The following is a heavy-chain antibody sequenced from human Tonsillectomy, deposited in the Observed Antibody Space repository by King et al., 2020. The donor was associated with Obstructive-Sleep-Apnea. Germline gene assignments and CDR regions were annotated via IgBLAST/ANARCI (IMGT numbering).Heavy chain of an antibody. D-gene: IGHD3-3*01. J-gene: IGHJ3*02. Sequence: VQLVESGGGLVQPGGSLRLSCAASGFSVRSDYMTWVRQAPGKGLEWVSLIYSADSTYYADSVKGRFTISRHSSNNTLYLQMNSLRVEDTAVYYCARGWGSDDFWSGYHGFDIWGQGAMVTVSS. CDR2: IYSADST. CDR3: ARGWGSDDFWSGYHGFDI. V-gene: IGHV3-53*04. CDR1: GFSVRSDY.